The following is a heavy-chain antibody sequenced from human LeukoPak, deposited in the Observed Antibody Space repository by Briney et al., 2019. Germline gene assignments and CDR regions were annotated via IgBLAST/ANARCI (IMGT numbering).Heavy chain of an antibody. CDR3: ARLHHGYSSSWYLVDYGMDV. D-gene: IGHD6-13*01. V-gene: IGHV1-69*04. CDR1: GGTFSSYA. Sequence: GASVKVSCKASGGTFSSYAISWVRQAPGQGLEWMGRIIPILGIANYAQKFQGRVTITADKSTSTAYMELSSLRSEDTAVYSCARLHHGYSSSWYLVDYGMDVWGQGTTVTVSS. CDR2: IIPILGIA. J-gene: IGHJ6*02.